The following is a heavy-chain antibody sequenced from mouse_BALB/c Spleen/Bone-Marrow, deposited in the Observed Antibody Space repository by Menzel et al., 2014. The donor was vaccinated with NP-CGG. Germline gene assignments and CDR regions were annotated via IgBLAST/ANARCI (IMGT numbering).Heavy chain of an antibody. CDR3: ARRYYVSTFDC. CDR2: INPSSGYT. V-gene: IGHV1-4*01. D-gene: IGHD1-1*01. Sequence: VQLQQSGAELARPGASVQMSCKASGYTFTSYTMHWVKQRPGQGLEWIGYINPSSGYTNYNQKFKDKATLTADKSSRTAYMQLSSLTSEDSAVYCCARRYYVSTFDCWGQGTTLTDSS. CDR1: GYTFTSYT. J-gene: IGHJ2*01.